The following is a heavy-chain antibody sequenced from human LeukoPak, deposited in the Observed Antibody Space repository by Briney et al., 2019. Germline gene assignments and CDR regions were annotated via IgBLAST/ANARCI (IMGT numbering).Heavy chain of an antibody. J-gene: IGHJ6*02. V-gene: IGHV1-69*04. Sequence: SVKVSCKASGGTFSSYAISWVRQAPGQGLEWMGRIIPILGIANYAQKFQGRVTITADRSTSTAYMELSSLRSEDTAVYYCAREHVDIVATTNYYYGMDVWGQGTTVTVSS. D-gene: IGHD5-12*01. CDR3: AREHVDIVATTNYYYGMDV. CDR1: GGTFSSYA. CDR2: IIPILGIA.